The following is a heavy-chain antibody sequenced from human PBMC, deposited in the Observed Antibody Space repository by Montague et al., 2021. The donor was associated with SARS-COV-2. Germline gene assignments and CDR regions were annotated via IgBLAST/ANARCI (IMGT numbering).Heavy chain of an antibody. CDR2: IYYRGST. Sequence: SETLSLTCTVSGGSISSNFWSWIRQPPGKGLEWIGYIYYRGSTNYNPSLKSRVTISVDTSKKQFSLQLSSVTAADTAVYYCARTRGYDPLFDFWGQGTLVTVSS. D-gene: IGHD5-12*01. CDR3: ARTRGYDPLFDF. CDR1: GGSISSNF. V-gene: IGHV4-59*01. J-gene: IGHJ4*02.